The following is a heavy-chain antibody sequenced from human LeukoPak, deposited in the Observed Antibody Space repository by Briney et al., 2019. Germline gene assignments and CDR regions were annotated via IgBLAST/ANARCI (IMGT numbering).Heavy chain of an antibody. V-gene: IGHV5-51*01. Sequence: GESLKISCKGSGYSFTSYWIGWVRQMPGKGLEWMGIIYPGDSDTRYSPSFQGQVTISADKSISTAYLQWSSLKASDTAMYYCARRSSSSWYPVDFDYWGQGTLVTVSS. CDR1: GYSFTSYW. CDR2: IYPGDSDT. J-gene: IGHJ4*02. D-gene: IGHD6-13*01. CDR3: ARRSSSSWYPVDFDY.